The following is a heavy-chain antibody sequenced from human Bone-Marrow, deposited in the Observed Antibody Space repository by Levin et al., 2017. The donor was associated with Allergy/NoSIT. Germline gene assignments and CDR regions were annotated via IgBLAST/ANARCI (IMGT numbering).Heavy chain of an antibody. CDR1: GGSIGQYY. CDR3: ARDHPVNNWFDP. J-gene: IGHJ5*02. CDR2: IYYSGNT. V-gene: IGHV4-59*01. Sequence: NPSETLSLTCTVSGGSIGQYYWSWIRQPPGKGLEWIGYIYYSGNTNYNPSLESRVTISVDTSKNRFSLILTSVTPADTAMYYCARDHPVNNWFDPWGQGMLVTVSS.